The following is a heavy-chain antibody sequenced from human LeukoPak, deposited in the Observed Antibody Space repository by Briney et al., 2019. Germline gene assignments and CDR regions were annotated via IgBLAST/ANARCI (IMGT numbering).Heavy chain of an antibody. CDR1: GGSFSGYY. Sequence: SETLSLTCAVYGGSFSGYYWSWIRQPPGKGLEWIGEINHSGSTNYNPSLKSRVTISVDTSKNQFSLKLSSVTAADTAVYYCARQGEVLLWFGEFNWFDPWGQGTLVTVSS. CDR3: ARQGEVLLWFGEFNWFDP. J-gene: IGHJ5*02. D-gene: IGHD3-10*01. V-gene: IGHV4-34*01. CDR2: INHSGST.